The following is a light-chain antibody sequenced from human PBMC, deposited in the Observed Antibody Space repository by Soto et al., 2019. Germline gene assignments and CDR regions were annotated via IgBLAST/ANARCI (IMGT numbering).Light chain of an antibody. CDR1: SSNIGNNY. CDR2: DNN. Sequence: QSVLTQPPSVSAAPGQKVTISCSGSSSNIGNNYVSWYQQLPGTAPKLLIYDNNKRPSGIPDRFSGSKSGTSATLGITGLQTGDEADYYCGTWDSSLSAGVFGVGTKLTGL. J-gene: IGLJ2*01. V-gene: IGLV1-51*01. CDR3: GTWDSSLSAGV.